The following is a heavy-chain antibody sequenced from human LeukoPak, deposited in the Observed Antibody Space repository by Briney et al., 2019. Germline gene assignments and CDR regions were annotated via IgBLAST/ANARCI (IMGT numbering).Heavy chain of an antibody. D-gene: IGHD4-17*01. CDR3: AREVGWYGDYVGDAFDI. CDR2: IYYSGST. J-gene: IGHJ3*02. Sequence: PSETLSLTCTVSGGSISSSSYYWGWIRQPPGKGLEWIGSIYYSGSTYYNPSLKSRATISVDTSKNQFSLKLSSVTAADTAVYYCAREVGWYGDYVGDAFDIWGQGTMVTVSS. CDR1: GGSISSSSYY. V-gene: IGHV4-39*07.